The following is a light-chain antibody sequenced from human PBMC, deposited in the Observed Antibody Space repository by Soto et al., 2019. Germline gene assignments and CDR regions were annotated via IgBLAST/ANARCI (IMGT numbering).Light chain of an antibody. CDR3: QQYNNWPIT. CDR2: RAS. V-gene: IGKV3-15*01. J-gene: IGKJ5*01. Sequence: EVVLTQSPATLSVSPGEGATLSCRASQSVNVLLAWYQQKPRQAPRLLIYRASTRATGVPARFSGSGSETEFTLTISTLQSEDFAVYYCQQYNNWPITFGQGTRLEIK. CDR1: QSVNVL.